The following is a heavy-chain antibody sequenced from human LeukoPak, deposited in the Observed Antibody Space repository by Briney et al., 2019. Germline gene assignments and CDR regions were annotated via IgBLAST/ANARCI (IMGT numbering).Heavy chain of an antibody. J-gene: IGHJ4*02. D-gene: IGHD3-22*01. CDR1: GGSFSGYY. CDR3: AASPAYYDSSGC. CDR2: INHSGST. Sequence: SETLSLTCAVCGGSFSGYYWSWIRQPPGKGLEWIGEINHSGSTNYNPSLKSRVTISVDTSKNQFSLKLSSVTAADTAVYYCAASPAYYDSSGCWGQGTLVTVSS. V-gene: IGHV4-34*01.